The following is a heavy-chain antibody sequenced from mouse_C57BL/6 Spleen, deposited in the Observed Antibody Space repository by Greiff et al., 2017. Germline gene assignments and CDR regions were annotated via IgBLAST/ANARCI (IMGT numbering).Heavy chain of an antibody. CDR1: GYTFTDYY. J-gene: IGHJ4*01. CDR3: ARDYGSSYDYARDY. V-gene: IGHV1-76*01. CDR2: IYPGSGNT. D-gene: IGHD1-1*01. Sequence: VQLQQSGAELVRPGASVKLSCKASGYTFTDYYINWVKQRPGQGLEWIARIYPGSGNTYYNEKFKGKATLTAEKSSSTAYMQLSSLTSEDSAVYFCARDYGSSYDYARDYWGQGTSVTVSS.